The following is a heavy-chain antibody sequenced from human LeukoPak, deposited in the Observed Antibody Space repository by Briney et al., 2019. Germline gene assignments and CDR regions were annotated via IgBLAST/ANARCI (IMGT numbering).Heavy chain of an antibody. D-gene: IGHD3-22*01. CDR2: ISYDGSNK. Sequence: PGGSLRLSCAASGFTFSSYEMNWVRQAPGKGLEWVAVISYDGSNKYYADSVKGRFTISRDNSKNTLYLQMNSLRAEDTAVYYCARDAYYDSSGYHPGYWGQGTLVTVSS. J-gene: IGHJ4*02. CDR3: ARDAYYDSSGYHPGY. CDR1: GFTFSSYE. V-gene: IGHV3-30*04.